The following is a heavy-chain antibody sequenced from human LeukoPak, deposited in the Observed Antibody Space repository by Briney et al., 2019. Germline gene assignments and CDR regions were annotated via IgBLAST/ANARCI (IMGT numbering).Heavy chain of an antibody. J-gene: IGHJ6*03. Sequence: SETLSLTCTVSGGSISSYYWSWIRQPPGKGLEWIGYIYYSGSTNYNPSLKSRVSISVDTSKNQFSLKLSSVTAADTAVYYCARVGTYSSSSNYYYMDVWGKGTTVTVSS. V-gene: IGHV4-59*01. CDR2: IYYSGST. CDR3: ARVGTYSSSSNYYYMDV. D-gene: IGHD6-6*01. CDR1: GGSISSYY.